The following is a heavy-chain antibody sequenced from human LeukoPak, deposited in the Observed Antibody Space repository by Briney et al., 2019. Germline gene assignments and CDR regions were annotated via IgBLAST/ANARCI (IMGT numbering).Heavy chain of an antibody. CDR2: IYYSGST. Sequence: SETLSLTCTISGGSIDSYYWSWIRQPPGKGLEWIGYIYYSGSTNYNPSLKSRVTISVDTSKNQFSLMLSSVTAADTAVYYCARSGCYRGGVCNWWFDPWGQGALVTVSS. V-gene: IGHV4-59*01. CDR1: GGSIDSYY. D-gene: IGHD2-21*01. J-gene: IGHJ5*02. CDR3: ARSGCYRGGVCNWWFDP.